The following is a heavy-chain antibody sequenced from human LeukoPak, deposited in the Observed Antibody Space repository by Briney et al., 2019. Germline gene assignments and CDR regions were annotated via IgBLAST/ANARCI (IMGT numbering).Heavy chain of an antibody. D-gene: IGHD2-8*01. CDR1: GYTFTSYD. J-gene: IGHJ4*02. CDR2: MNPNSGNT. V-gene: IGHV1-8*01. CDR3: ARVLGYCTNGVCYVFDY. Sequence: GASVKVSCKASGYTFTSYDINWVRQATGQGLEWMGWMNPNSGNTGYARKFQGRVTMTRNTSISTAYMELSSLRSEDTAVYYCARVLGYCTNGVCYVFDYWGQGTLVTVSS.